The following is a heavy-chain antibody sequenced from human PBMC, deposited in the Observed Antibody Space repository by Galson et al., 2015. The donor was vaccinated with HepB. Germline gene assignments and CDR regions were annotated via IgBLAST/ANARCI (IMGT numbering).Heavy chain of an antibody. Sequence: SLRLSGAASGFTFSSYAMSWVRQAPGKGLEWVSAISGSGGSTYYADSVKGRFTISRDNSKNTLYLQMNSLRAEDTAVYYCAKAGSYFSSGWFDPWGQGTLVTVSS. CDR1: GFTFSSYA. D-gene: IGHD1-26*01. CDR3: AKAGSYFSSGWFDP. V-gene: IGHV3-23*01. J-gene: IGHJ5*02. CDR2: ISGSGGST.